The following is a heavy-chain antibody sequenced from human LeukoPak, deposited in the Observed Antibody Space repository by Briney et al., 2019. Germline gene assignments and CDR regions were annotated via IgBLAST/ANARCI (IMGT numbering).Heavy chain of an antibody. CDR3: AKGSSWVDCSSTSCLLAHYGMDV. D-gene: IGHD2-2*01. Sequence: PGGSLRLSCAASGFTFTAYLIHWVRQAPGKGLEWVAVMSSDGNAMFYADSVKGRFTISRDNSKNTLYLQMNSLRAEDTAVYYCAKGSSWVDCSSTSCLLAHYGMDVWGQGTTVTVSS. CDR1: GFTFTAYL. V-gene: IGHV3-30-3*01. CDR2: MSSDGNAM. J-gene: IGHJ6*02.